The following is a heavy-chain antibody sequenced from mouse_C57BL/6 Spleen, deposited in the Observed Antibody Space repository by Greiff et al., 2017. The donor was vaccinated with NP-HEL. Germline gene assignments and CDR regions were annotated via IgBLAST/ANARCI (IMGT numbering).Heavy chain of an antibody. V-gene: IGHV1-18*01. Sequence: VQLQQSGPELVKPGASVKIPCKASGYTFTDYNMDWVKQSHGKSLEWIGDINPNNGGTIYNQKFKGKATLTVDKSSSTASMALRSLTSEDTAVYYCARRARDGSSPFDYWGQGTTLTVSS. D-gene: IGHD1-1*01. CDR1: GYTFTDYN. CDR2: INPNNGGT. CDR3: ARRARDGSSPFDY. J-gene: IGHJ2*01.